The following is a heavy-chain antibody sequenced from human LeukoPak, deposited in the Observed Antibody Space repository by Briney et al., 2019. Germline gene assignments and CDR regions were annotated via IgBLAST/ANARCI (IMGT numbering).Heavy chain of an antibody. V-gene: IGHV5-51*01. CDR3: ARTAATTYSFDY. CDR2: IYPGDSDT. Sequence: GESLKISCNASGYSFTSYWIGWVRQMPGKGLEWMGLIYPGDSDTRYSPSFQGQVTLSADKSISTAYLQWSSLKASDTAMYYCARTAATTYSFDYWGQGTLVTVFS. J-gene: IGHJ4*02. CDR1: GYSFTSYW. D-gene: IGHD2-15*01.